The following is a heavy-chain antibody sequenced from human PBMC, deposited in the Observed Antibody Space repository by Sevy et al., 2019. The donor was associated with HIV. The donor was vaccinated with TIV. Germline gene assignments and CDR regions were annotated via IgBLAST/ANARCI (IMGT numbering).Heavy chain of an antibody. V-gene: IGHV4-61*01. CDR2: MYHYGNP. Sequence: SETLSLTCTVSGDSVSSGSYHRIWIRQSPGKGLECIGYMYHYGNPNLNPSLRSRVTMSVDTSENQFSLKLTSVTAADTAVYYCARRRTALVAGHYYGLDVWGEGTTVTVSS. J-gene: IGHJ6*04. CDR3: ARRRTALVAGHYYGLDV. D-gene: IGHD5-18*01. CDR1: GDSVSSGSYH.